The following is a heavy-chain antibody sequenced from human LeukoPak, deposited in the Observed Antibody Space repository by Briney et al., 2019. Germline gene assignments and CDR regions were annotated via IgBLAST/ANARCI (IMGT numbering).Heavy chain of an antibody. Sequence: QSGGSLRLSCAASGFSFSTYAMSWVRQAPGKGLEWVSTISGGGTTTDYADSVKGRFTISRDNSKNTVYLQMNSLRAEDTAVYYCAKMSGNSALFSFDYWGQGTLVTVSS. V-gene: IGHV3-23*01. J-gene: IGHJ4*02. D-gene: IGHD4-23*01. CDR1: GFSFSTYA. CDR3: AKMSGNSALFSFDY. CDR2: ISGGGTTT.